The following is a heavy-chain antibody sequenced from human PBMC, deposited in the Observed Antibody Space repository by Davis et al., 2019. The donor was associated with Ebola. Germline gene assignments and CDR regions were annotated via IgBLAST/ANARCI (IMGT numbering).Heavy chain of an antibody. CDR2: ITKGSDAI. V-gene: IGHV3-48*02. Sequence: PGGSLRLSCAASGFVFSDFSMNWVRQAPGKGLEWITYITKGSDAIHYADSVKGRFTVSRDNAKNSMFLQMSSLRDEDSAVYYCARDHFFAFDFWSQGVHVSVSS. D-gene: IGHD3/OR15-3a*01. CDR3: ARDHFFAFDF. CDR1: GFVFSDFS. J-gene: IGHJ4*02.